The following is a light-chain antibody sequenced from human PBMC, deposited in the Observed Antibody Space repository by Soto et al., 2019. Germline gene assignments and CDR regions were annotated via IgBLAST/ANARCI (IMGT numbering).Light chain of an antibody. Sequence: EVVLTQSPATLSLSPGERATLSCRASQSFSSYLAWYQQKPGQAPRLLIYDASNRATGIPARFSGSGSGTDFTLTISSLEPEDFAVYYCQQRYGWPPLTFGGGTRVEIK. CDR1: QSFSSY. V-gene: IGKV3-11*01. J-gene: IGKJ4*01. CDR3: QQRYGWPPLT. CDR2: DAS.